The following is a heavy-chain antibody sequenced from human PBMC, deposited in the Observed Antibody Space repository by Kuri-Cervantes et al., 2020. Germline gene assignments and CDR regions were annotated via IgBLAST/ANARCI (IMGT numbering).Heavy chain of an antibody. CDR1: GFTFSNYW. J-gene: IGHJ6*02. CDR2: ISSSSSTI. Sequence: GGSLRLSCASSGFTFSNYWMSWVRQAPGKGLEWVSYISSSSSTIYYADSVKGRFTISRDNAKNSLYLQMNSLRDEDTAVYYCARDRLIAAAGDYYGMDVWGQGTTVTVSS. CDR3: ARDRLIAAAGDYYGMDV. D-gene: IGHD6-13*01. V-gene: IGHV3-48*02.